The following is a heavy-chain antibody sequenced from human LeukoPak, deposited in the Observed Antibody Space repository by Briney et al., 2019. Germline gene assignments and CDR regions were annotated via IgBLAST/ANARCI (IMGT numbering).Heavy chain of an antibody. CDR2: INRDGSER. V-gene: IGHV3-7*03. CDR1: GFTFSNYW. J-gene: IGHJ6*02. CDR3: ARRSAMDV. Sequence: GGSPRLSCAASGFTFSNYWMTWVRQAPGKGLEWVANINRDGSERYYVDSVKGRFTISRDDAKSSLYLQMNSLRAEDTAVYYCARRSAMDVWGQGTTVIVFS.